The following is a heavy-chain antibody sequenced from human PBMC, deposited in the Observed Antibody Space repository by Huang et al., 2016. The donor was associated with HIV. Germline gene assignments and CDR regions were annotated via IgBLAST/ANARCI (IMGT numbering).Heavy chain of an antibody. V-gene: IGHV1-2*02. D-gene: IGHD3-22*01. CDR2: INPNRGGR. CDR1: GYTFTDHY. Sequence: QVQLVQSGAAVKKPGASMTVSCRASGYTFTDHYLHWVRPAPGQGPEWMGGINPNRGGRNYAQRFQGRITMTRDTSINTVYMELRSLRSDDTAVYYCARDPGGSGYFWYLDLWGRGTPVIVSS. CDR3: ARDPGGSGYFWYLDL. J-gene: IGHJ2*01.